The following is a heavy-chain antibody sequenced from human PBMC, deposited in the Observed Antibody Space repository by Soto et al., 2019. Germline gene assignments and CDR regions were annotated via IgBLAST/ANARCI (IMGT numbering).Heavy chain of an antibody. Sequence: TLSLTCNVSGGSISTSRSYWAWIRQPPGKGLEWLANIFYSGSTYYNPSLASRVTVSVDTSKNEFSLKLRSVTAADTAVYYCARQPTTGDTDLWFDPWGQGNLVTVSS. V-gene: IGHV4-39*01. CDR2: IFYSGST. J-gene: IGHJ5*02. CDR1: GGSISTSRSY. CDR3: ARQPTTGDTDLWFDP. D-gene: IGHD2-21*01.